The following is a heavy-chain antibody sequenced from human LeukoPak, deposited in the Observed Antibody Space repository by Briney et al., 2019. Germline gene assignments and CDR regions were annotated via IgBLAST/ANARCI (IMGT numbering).Heavy chain of an antibody. CDR1: GFTFSSYE. V-gene: IGHV3-48*03. D-gene: IGHD2-21*02. CDR3: ARAPPYCGGDCSDWYFDL. Sequence: PGGSLRLSCAASGFTFSSYEMNWVRQAPGKGLEWVSYISSSGSTIYYADSLRGRVTISRDNAKNSLSLQMNSLRVEDTAVYYCARAPPYCGGDCSDWYFDLWGRGTLVTVSS. CDR2: ISSSGSTI. J-gene: IGHJ2*01.